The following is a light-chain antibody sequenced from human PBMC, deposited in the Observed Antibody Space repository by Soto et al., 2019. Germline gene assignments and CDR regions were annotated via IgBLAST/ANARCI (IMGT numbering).Light chain of an antibody. Sequence: QSVLTQPASVSGSPGQSITISCTGTSGDVGSYNRVSWYQQHPGKAPKLIIYEVTDRPSGVSNRFSGSKSGNTASLTISGLQAEDEAEYYCRAYAGSNNFYVFGTGTKVTVL. V-gene: IGLV2-14*01. CDR1: SGDVGSYNR. J-gene: IGLJ1*01. CDR3: RAYAGSNNFYV. CDR2: EVT.